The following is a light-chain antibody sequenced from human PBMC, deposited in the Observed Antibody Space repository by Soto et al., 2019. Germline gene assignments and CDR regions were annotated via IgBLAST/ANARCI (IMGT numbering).Light chain of an antibody. Sequence: DIQLTQSPSFLSASVGDRVTITCRASQGISSYLAWYQQKPGKAPKLLIYAASTLQSGVPSRFSGSGSGTEFTLTISSLQPEDFATYYCLQHKSFPFTFGQGTKL. CDR2: AAS. CDR1: QGISSY. V-gene: IGKV1-9*01. J-gene: IGKJ2*01. CDR3: LQHKSFPFT.